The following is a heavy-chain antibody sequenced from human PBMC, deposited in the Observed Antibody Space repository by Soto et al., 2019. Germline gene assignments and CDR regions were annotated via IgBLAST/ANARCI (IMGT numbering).Heavy chain of an antibody. CDR3: ARDSGKGAYFDY. CDR1: GFTFSDHY. CDR2: IRNKANSYTT. J-gene: IGHJ4*01. Sequence: EVQLVESGGGLVQHGGSQRLSCAASGFTFSDHYMDWVRQAPGKGLEWVGRIRNKANSYTTDYAASVKGRFTISRDDSKDSLYLQMNSLKTEDTAIYYCARDSGKGAYFDYWGHGTLATVSS. D-gene: IGHD1-26*01. V-gene: IGHV3-72*01.